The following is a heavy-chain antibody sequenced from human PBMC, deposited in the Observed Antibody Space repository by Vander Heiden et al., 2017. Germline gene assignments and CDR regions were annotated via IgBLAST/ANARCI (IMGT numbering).Heavy chain of an antibody. V-gene: IGHV4-4*02. CDR1: GGAVGSANW. D-gene: IGHD6-13*01. Sequence: QVQLQESGPGLVKPSGTLSLTCAVSGGAVGSANWWTWVRQSPGKGLEWIGEIYHSGSTNYNPSLKGRVTILVDKSKNKFSLNLTSVIAADTAVYYCARAGSSWYQGGAFDIWGQGTMVTVSS. J-gene: IGHJ3*02. CDR3: ARAGSSWYQGGAFDI. CDR2: IYHSGST.